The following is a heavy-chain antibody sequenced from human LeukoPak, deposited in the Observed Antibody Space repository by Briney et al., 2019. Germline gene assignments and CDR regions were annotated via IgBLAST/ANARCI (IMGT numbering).Heavy chain of an antibody. J-gene: IGHJ6*03. Sequence: ASVKVSCKASGYTFTGYYMHWVRQAPGQGLEWMGRINPNSGGTNYAQKFQGRVTMTRDTSISTAYMELSRLRSDDTAVYYCVRDPRGVVVAATPYYYYYYYMDVWGKGTTVTVSS. CDR1: GYTFTGYY. V-gene: IGHV1-2*06. CDR3: VRDPRGVVVAATPYYYYYYYMDV. D-gene: IGHD2-15*01. CDR2: INPNSGGT.